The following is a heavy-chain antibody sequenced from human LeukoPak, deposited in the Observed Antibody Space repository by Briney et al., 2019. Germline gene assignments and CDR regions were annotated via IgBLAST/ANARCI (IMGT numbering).Heavy chain of an antibody. Sequence: GGSLRLSCAASGFTFSSYWMHWVRQAAGKGLVWVSRINSDRSSTSYADSVKGRFTIPRDNAKNTLYLQMNSLRAEDTAVYYCARVGPRGHDFSDLWGQGTLVTVSS. V-gene: IGHV3-74*01. D-gene: IGHD4-11*01. CDR2: INSDRSST. CDR3: ARVGPRGHDFSDL. CDR1: GFTFSSYW. J-gene: IGHJ4*02.